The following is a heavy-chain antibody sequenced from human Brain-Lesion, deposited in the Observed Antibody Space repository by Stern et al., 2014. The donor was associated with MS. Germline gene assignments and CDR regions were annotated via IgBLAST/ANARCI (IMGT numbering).Heavy chain of an antibody. Sequence: VQLVESGPGLVKPSETLSLTCTVSGGSVRGGSHYWRWIRQPPGKGLEWIGYIYHSGSTKYNPSLKSRVTISVDVSKDQFSLRLTSVTAADTAVYYCARDSRKWGDSYLDYWGQGTLVTVSS. CDR3: ARDSRKWGDSYLDY. J-gene: IGHJ4*02. V-gene: IGHV4-61*01. CDR1: GGSVRGGSHY. CDR2: IYHSGST. D-gene: IGHD1-14*01.